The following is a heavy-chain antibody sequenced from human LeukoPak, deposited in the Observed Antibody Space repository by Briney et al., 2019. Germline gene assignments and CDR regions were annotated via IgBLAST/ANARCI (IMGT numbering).Heavy chain of an antibody. D-gene: IGHD6-19*01. J-gene: IGHJ4*02. CDR1: GYIYTSYW. Sequence: GESLKIPCNSSGYIYTSYWIGWVRQMPGKGLEWMGIIYPGDSDTRYSPSFQGQVTISADKSISTAYLQWSSLKASDTAMYYCASGIAVTKWGQGTLVTVSS. V-gene: IGHV5-51*01. CDR2: IYPGDSDT. CDR3: ASGIAVTK.